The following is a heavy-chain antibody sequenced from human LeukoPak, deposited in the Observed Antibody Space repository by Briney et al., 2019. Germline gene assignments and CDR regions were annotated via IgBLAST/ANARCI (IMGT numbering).Heavy chain of an antibody. V-gene: IGHV4-4*07. CDR2: IYTSGST. D-gene: IGHD3-9*01. J-gene: IGHJ4*02. CDR3: ARGDYDILTGYLGFDY. Sequence: PSETLSLTCTVSGGSISSYYWSWIRQPAGKGLEWIGRIYTSGSTNYNPSLKSRVTMSVDTSKSQFSLKLSSVTAADTAVYYCARGDYDILTGYLGFDYWGQGTLVTVSS. CDR1: GGSISSYY.